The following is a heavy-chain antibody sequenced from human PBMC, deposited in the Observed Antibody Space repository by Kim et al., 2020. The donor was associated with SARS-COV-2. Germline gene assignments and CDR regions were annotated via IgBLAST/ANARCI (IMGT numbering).Heavy chain of an antibody. CDR3: AKDWDTMVRGIWFDP. D-gene: IGHD3-10*01. J-gene: IGHJ5*02. Sequence: GGSLRLSCAASGFTFSSYAMSWVRQAPGKGLEWGSAISGSGGSTYYADSVKGRFTISRDNSKNTLYLQMNSLRAEDTAVYYCAKDWDTMVRGIWFDPWGQVNLVTVSS. CDR1: GFTFSSYA. V-gene: IGHV3-23*01. CDR2: ISGSGGST.